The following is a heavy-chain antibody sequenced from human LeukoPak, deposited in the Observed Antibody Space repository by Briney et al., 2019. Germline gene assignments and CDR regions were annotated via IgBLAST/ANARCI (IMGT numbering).Heavy chain of an antibody. CDR2: ISWNSGSI. J-gene: IGHJ4*02. CDR1: GFTFDDYA. Sequence: GRSLRLSCAASGFTFDDYAMHWVRQAPGKGLEWVSGISWNSGSIGYADSVKGRFTISRDNAKNSLYLQMNSLRAEDTALYYCAKLGELWGDWDQGTLVTVSS. CDR3: AKLGELWGD. D-gene: IGHD3-10*01. V-gene: IGHV3-9*01.